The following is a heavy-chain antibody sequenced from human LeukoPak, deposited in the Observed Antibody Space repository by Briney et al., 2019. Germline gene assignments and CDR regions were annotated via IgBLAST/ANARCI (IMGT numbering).Heavy chain of an antibody. CDR3: VKGMTGVRYDAFDI. CDR1: GSTFDDYA. D-gene: IGHD3-9*01. J-gene: IGHJ3*02. CDR2: ISWNSGSI. V-gene: IGHV3-9*03. Sequence: PGRSLRLSCAASGSTFDDYAMHWVRQAPGKGLEWVSGISWNSGSIGYADSVKGRFTISRDNAKNSLYLQMNSLRAEDMALYYCVKGMTGVRYDAFDIWGQGTMVTVSS.